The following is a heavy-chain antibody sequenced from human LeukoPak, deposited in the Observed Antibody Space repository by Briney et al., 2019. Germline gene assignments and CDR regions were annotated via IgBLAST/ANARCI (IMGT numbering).Heavy chain of an antibody. CDR2: ISYDGSNK. D-gene: IGHD2-8*02. J-gene: IGHJ4*02. CDR3: ARDLVHY. Sequence: GGSLRLSCAASGFTFSSNAMHWVRQAPGKGLEWVAVISYDGSNKYYADSVKGRFTISRDNSKNTLYLQMNSLRAEDTAVYYCARDLVHYWGQGTLVTVSS. V-gene: IGHV3-30*04. CDR1: GFTFSSNA.